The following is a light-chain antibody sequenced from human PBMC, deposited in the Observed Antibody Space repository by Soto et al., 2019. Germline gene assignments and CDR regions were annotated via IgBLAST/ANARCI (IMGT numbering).Light chain of an antibody. CDR3: QQYNSWPLT. J-gene: IGKJ4*01. Sequence: ILLTQSPGTLSLSPGDIATLSCRASQSVSNKYLAWYQQKPGQAPRLLIYGASSRATGIPDRFSGSGSGTDFTLTISRLEPEDFAVYYCQQYNSWPLTFGGGTKVEIK. V-gene: IGKV3-20*01. CDR2: GAS. CDR1: QSVSNKY.